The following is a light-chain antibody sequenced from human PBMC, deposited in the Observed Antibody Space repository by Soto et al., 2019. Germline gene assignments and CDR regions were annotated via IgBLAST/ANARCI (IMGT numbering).Light chain of an antibody. CDR1: QSIGGS. V-gene: IGKV3-15*01. Sequence: EVVMSQSPATLSVSPGERPTLSCRASQSIGGSLAWYQQKPGQAPRLLIYGASNRATGVPARFSGSGSGTDFTLTISSLQSEDFAVYYCQQYANWWAFGQGTKVDIK. CDR3: QQYANWWA. CDR2: GAS. J-gene: IGKJ1*01.